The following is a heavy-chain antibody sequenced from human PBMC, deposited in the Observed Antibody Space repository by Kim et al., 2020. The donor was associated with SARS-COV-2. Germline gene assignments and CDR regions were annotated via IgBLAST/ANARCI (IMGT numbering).Heavy chain of an antibody. V-gene: IGHV3-23*01. CDR1: GFTFSSYA. D-gene: IGHD3-22*01. CDR2: ISGSGGTT. J-gene: IGHJ1*01. CDR3: AKNQDSSGYYPFQH. Sequence: GESLRLSCAASGFTFSSYAVSWVRQAPGKGLEWVSGISGSGGTTYYTDSVKGRFTISRDNSKNTVFLQMDSLRAEDTAIYYCAKNQDSSGYYPFQHWGQGTLVTVSS.